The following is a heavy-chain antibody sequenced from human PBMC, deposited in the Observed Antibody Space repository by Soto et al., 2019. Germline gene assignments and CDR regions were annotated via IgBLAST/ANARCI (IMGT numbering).Heavy chain of an antibody. CDR2: IYSVGNT. Sequence: GSLRLSCAASGFTVSSKYMSWVRQAPGKGLEWVSVIYSVGNTYYADSVKGRFTISRDNSKNTLYLQMNSLRAEDTAVYYCASTVSTYYYYGMGVWGQGTTVTVSS. D-gene: IGHD4-17*01. CDR3: ASTVSTYYYYGMGV. V-gene: IGHV3-66*01. J-gene: IGHJ6*02. CDR1: GFTVSSKY.